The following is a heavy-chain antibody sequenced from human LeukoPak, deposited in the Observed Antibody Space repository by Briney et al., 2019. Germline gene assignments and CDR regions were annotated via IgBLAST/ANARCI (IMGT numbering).Heavy chain of an antibody. V-gene: IGHV4-39*01. Sequence: SETLSLTCTVSGGSISSSSHYWGWIRQPPGKGLEWIGSIYYSGSTYYNPSLKSRATISADTSKNQFSLKLSSVTAADTAVYYCARHDCSTTSCLYFYGMDVWGQGTTVTVSS. J-gene: IGHJ6*02. CDR3: ARHDCSTTSCLYFYGMDV. D-gene: IGHD2-2*01. CDR2: IYYSGST. CDR1: GGSISSSSHY.